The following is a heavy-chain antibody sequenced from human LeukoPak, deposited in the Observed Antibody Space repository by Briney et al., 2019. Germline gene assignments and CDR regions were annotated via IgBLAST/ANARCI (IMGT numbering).Heavy chain of an antibody. CDR2: ISGDGGST. V-gene: IGHV3-43*02. CDR3: ASQDVLHNGAHWVHLQH. D-gene: IGHD2-8*01. J-gene: IGHJ1*01. Sequence: TGGSLRLSCAASGFTFDDYAVHWVRQAPGKGLEWVSLISGDGGSTYYADSVKGRFTISRDNSKNSLYLQMNSLRAEDTAVYYCASQDVLHNGAHWVHLQHWGQGTLVTVSS. CDR1: GFTFDDYA.